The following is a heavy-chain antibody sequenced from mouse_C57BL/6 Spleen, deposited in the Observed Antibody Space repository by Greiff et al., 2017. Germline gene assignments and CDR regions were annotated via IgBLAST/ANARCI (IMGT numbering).Heavy chain of an antibody. Sequence: QVQLQQSGAELVKPGASVKISCKASGYAFSSYWMNWVKQRPGKGLAWIGQIYPGDGDTNYNGKFKGKATLTADKSSSTAYMQLSSLTSEDSAVYVCARGGGYDGYLYAMDDWGQGTSVTVSS. CDR1: GYAFSSYW. V-gene: IGHV1-80*01. J-gene: IGHJ4*01. CDR3: ARGGGYDGYLYAMDD. CDR2: IYPGDGDT. D-gene: IGHD2-3*01.